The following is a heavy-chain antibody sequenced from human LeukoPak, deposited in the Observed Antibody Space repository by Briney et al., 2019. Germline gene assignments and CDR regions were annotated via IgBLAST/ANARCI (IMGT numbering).Heavy chain of an antibody. V-gene: IGHV3-21*01. CDR2: IGGSSSSL. J-gene: IGHJ4*02. CDR1: GFTFSSYS. CDR3: AREIDEGFDY. Sequence: PGGSLRLSCAASGFTFSSYSMNWVRQAPGKGLEWVSSIGGSSSSLYYADSLKGRFTISRDNAKNSLYLQMNSLRAEDTAVYYCAREIDEGFDYWGQGTLVTVCS.